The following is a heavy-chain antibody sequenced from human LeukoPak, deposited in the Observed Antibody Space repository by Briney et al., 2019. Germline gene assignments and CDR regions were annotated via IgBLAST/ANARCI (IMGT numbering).Heavy chain of an antibody. J-gene: IGHJ4*02. CDR3: ASHGSSGHDPLT. CDR1: GGSIITYY. Sequence: PSETLSLTCTVSGGSIITYYWSWIRRPPGKGLEWIGYIYYTGSTSYNPSLKNRVTISLDTSKSQFPLRLTSVTAADTAVYYCASHGSSGHDPLTWGQGTLVTVSS. CDR2: IYYTGST. D-gene: IGHD5-12*01. V-gene: IGHV4-59*08.